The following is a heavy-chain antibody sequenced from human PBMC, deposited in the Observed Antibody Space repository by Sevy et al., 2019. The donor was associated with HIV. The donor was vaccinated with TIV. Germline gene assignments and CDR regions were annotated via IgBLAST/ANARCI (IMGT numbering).Heavy chain of an antibody. V-gene: IGHV3-23*01. Sequence: GGSLRLSCVVSGFTFSNYYMSWVRQAPGKGLEWASVISDSGGYTSYTDSVKGRFTISRDNSKNTLYLQMNSLRVEDTAIYYCANRAGPIFDNWGQGTLVTVSS. CDR3: ANRAGPIFDN. CDR1: GFTFSNYY. D-gene: IGHD6-19*01. CDR2: ISDSGGYT. J-gene: IGHJ4*02.